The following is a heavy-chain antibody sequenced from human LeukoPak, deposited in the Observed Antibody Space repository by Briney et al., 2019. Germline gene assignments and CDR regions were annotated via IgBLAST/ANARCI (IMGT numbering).Heavy chain of an antibody. CDR2: VYYTGRT. Sequence: SEPLSLTCTVSGGSISTSTHYWGWIRQPPGKGLEWIGSVYYTGRTYYNPSLKSRVTISVNPSKNQFSLKLSSVTAADTAVYYCARHSSGWSWGYYGMDVWGQGTTVTVSS. J-gene: IGHJ6*02. D-gene: IGHD6-19*01. CDR3: ARHSSGWSWGYYGMDV. V-gene: IGHV4-39*01. CDR1: GGSISTSTHY.